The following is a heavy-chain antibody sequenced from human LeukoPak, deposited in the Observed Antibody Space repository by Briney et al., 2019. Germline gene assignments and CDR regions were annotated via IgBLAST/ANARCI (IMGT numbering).Heavy chain of an antibody. CDR1: GFTFTTYA. J-gene: IGHJ4*02. Sequence: GGSLRLSCAASGFTFTTYAMTWVRQAPGKGLEWVSGISGSGGSTYYADSVKGRLTISRHNSKNTLYLQMNSLRAEDTAVYYCAKALYYFDSWGQGTLVTVSS. V-gene: IGHV3-23*01. CDR2: ISGSGGST. CDR3: AKALYYFDS.